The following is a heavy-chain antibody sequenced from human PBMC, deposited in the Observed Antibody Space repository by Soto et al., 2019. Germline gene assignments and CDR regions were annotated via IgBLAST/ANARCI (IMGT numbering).Heavy chain of an antibody. CDR1: GFTFSSYA. J-gene: IGHJ4*02. Sequence: GGSLRLSCAASGFTFSSYAMHWVRQAPGKGLEWVAVISYDGSNKYYADSVKGRFTISRDNSKNTLYLQMNSLRAEDTAVYYCARGSRMATIYTFDYWGQGTLVTVSS. CDR3: ARGSRMATIYTFDY. D-gene: IGHD5-12*01. V-gene: IGHV3-30-3*01. CDR2: ISYDGSNK.